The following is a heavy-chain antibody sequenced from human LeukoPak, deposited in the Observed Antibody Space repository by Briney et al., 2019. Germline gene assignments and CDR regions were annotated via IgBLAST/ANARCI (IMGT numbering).Heavy chain of an antibody. D-gene: IGHD6-13*01. CDR2: ISYDGSNK. CDR3: ARGGAAAARKRGIDY. J-gene: IGHJ4*02. CDR1: GFVFSSYA. Sequence: PGRSLRLSCAASGFVFSSYAMHWVRQAPGKGLDWVAIISYDGSNKYYADSVKGRFTISRDSSKNTLYLQMNSLRAEDTAVYYCARGGAAAARKRGIDYWGQGTLVTVSS. V-gene: IGHV3-30-3*01.